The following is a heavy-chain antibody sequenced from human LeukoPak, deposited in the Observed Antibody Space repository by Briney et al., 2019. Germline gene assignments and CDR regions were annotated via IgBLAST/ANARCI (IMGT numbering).Heavy chain of an antibody. CDR1: GYSISSGYY. D-gene: IGHD3-10*01. CDR3: ARDSGTSGEVKFDP. Sequence: SETLSLTCTVSGYSISSGYYWGWIRQPPGKGLEWIGSIYHSGSTYYNPSLKSRVTMSVDTSKNQISLKLKSVTAADTAVYYCARDSGTSGEVKFDPWGQGALVTVSS. J-gene: IGHJ5*02. CDR2: IYHSGST. V-gene: IGHV4-38-2*02.